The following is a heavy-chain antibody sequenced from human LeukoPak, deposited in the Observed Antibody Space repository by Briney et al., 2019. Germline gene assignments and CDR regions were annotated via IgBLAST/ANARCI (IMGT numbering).Heavy chain of an antibody. CDR1: GGSISTYF. Sequence: KASETLSLTFTVSGGSISTYFWSWIRQPPGKGLEWIGYIYYSGSTNYNPSLKSRVTISLDTSKNQFSLKLSSVTAADTAMYYCVGEKSFFGEAIWSQGTLVTVSS. J-gene: IGHJ3*02. V-gene: IGHV4-59*01. D-gene: IGHD3-10*01. CDR2: IYYSGST. CDR3: VGEKSFFGEAI.